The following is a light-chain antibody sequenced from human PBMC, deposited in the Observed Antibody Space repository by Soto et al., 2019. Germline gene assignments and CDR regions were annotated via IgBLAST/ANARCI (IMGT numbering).Light chain of an antibody. CDR1: QSLAYSDGNTY. Sequence: DDVMTQSPLSLPVTLGQPASISCRSSQSLAYSDGNTYLNWFQQRPGQSPRRLIYKVSNRDSGVPDRFSGSGSGTDLTLKISRVEAEDVGVYYCMQGTHWPPYTFGQGTKLDIK. V-gene: IGKV2-30*01. CDR3: MQGTHWPPYT. J-gene: IGKJ2*01. CDR2: KVS.